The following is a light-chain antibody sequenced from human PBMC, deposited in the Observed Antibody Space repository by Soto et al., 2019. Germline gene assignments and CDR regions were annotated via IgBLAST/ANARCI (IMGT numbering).Light chain of an antibody. J-gene: IGLJ3*02. CDR1: TGSVTTGRY. CDR2: DTS. V-gene: IGLV7-46*01. Sequence: QAVVTQEPSLTVSPGGTVTLTCGSSTGSVTTGRYPYWFQQKPGLAPRTLIYDTSNKHSWTPARFSGSLLGGKAALTLSGAQPEDEAVYYCLLSYNGVRVFGGGTKVTVL. CDR3: LLSYNGVRV.